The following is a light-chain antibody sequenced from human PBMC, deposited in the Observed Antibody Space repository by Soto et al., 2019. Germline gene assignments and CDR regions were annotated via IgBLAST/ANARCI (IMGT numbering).Light chain of an antibody. J-gene: IGKJ4*01. V-gene: IGKV1-9*01. Sequence: DIQLTQSPSFLSASVGDRVTITCRASQGISTFLAWYQQKPGKAPKLLIYAASILQCGVPSRFRGCGSGTDFTLTISRLQHEDFAAYCCQQLNSYPLTFGGGTKVDI. CDR3: QQLNSYPLT. CDR2: AAS. CDR1: QGISTF.